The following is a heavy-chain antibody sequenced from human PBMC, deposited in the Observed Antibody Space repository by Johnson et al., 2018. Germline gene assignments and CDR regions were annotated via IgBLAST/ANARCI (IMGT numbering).Heavy chain of an antibody. CDR3: AKAPFGVVLRFPGEV. Sequence: QLVESGGGVVQPGRSLRLSCAASGFTFSSYGMHWVRQAPGKGLEWVAVISYDGSNKYYADSVKSRFTISRDNSKNTLYLQMNSLRAEDTAVYYCAKAPFGVVLRFPGEVWGKGTTVTVSS. CDR1: GFTFSSYG. V-gene: IGHV3-30*18. D-gene: IGHD3-16*01. J-gene: IGHJ6*04. CDR2: ISYDGSNK.